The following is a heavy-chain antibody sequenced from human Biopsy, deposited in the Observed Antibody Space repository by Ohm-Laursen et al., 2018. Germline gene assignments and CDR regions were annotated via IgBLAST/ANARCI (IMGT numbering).Heavy chain of an antibody. Sequence: ASVKVSCKASGFSFTGYYIHWVRQAPGQGLEWMGMINPSGSTTSYPQIFQGRVTMARDTSKSTVYMELSSLRSADTAVYFCARNTGWYGDLYYFDYWGQGTLVTVSS. CDR3: ARNTGWYGDLYYFDY. J-gene: IGHJ4*02. CDR1: GFSFTGYY. CDR2: INPSGSTT. D-gene: IGHD6-19*01. V-gene: IGHV1-46*01.